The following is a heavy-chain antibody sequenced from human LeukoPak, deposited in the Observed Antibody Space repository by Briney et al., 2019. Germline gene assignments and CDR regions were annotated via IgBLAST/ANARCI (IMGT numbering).Heavy chain of an antibody. V-gene: IGHV4-59*01. D-gene: IGHD3-22*01. CDR3: ARAVVDYYDTINWFDP. CDR1: GASISGYY. J-gene: IGHJ5*02. CDR2: IYYSGST. Sequence: SETLSLTCTVSGASISGYYWSWIRQPPGKGLEWIGYIYYSGSTNYNPSLKSRVTISVDTSKNQFSLKLSSVTAADTAVYYCARAVVDYYDTINWFDPWGQGTLVTVSS.